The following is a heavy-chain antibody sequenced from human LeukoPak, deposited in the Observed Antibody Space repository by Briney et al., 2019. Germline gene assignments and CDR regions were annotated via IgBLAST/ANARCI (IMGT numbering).Heavy chain of an antibody. Sequence: GGSLRLSCAASGFTFSFYWMHWVRQAPGKGLVWVSHINSDGSSTMYADSVKGRFTISRDNAKNTLYLQMNSLRAEDAAVYYCAKVDKGYCSGGSCYGVFDIWGQGTLVTVSS. CDR3: AKVDKGYCSGGSCYGVFDI. J-gene: IGHJ3*02. D-gene: IGHD2-15*01. CDR1: GFTFSFYW. V-gene: IGHV3-74*03. CDR2: INSDGSST.